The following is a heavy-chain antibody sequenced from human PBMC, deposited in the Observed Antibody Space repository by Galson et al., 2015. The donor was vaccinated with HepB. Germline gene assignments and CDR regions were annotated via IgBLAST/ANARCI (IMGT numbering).Heavy chain of an antibody. V-gene: IGHV3-11*05. D-gene: IGHD4-17*01. CDR1: GFTFSDYY. J-gene: IGHJ4*02. Sequence: SLRLSCAASGFTFSDYYMSWIRQAPGKGLGWVSYISSSSSYTNYADAVKGRFTISRDNAKNSLYLQMNSLRVEDTGVYYCAKDESYGDYGGDYWGQGSLVTVST. CDR2: ISSSSSYT. CDR3: AKDESYGDYGGDY.